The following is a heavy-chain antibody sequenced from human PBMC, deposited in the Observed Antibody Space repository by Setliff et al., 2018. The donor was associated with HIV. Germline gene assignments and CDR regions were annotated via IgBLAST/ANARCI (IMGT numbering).Heavy chain of an antibody. Sequence: PGGSLRLSCAASEFPFGSNWMHWVRQVPGKGLVWVSRINPDGSDRTYADSVKGRFTISRDNAKNSLYLQMNTLRAEDTAVYYCAALSLRTNTVYGILSTRFDPWGRGTLVTVSS. CDR2: INPDGSDR. CDR1: EFPFGSNW. J-gene: IGHJ5*02. CDR3: AALSLRTNTVYGILSTRFDP. V-gene: IGHV3-74*01. D-gene: IGHD2-8*01.